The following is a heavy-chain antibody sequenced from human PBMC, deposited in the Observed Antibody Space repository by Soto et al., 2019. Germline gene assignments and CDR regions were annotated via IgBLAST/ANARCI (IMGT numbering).Heavy chain of an antibody. CDR2: IYYSGST. CDR1: GGSIRSGGYY. CDR3: AREPYCSSTSCYGPDHYGMDV. Sequence: QVQLQESGPGLVKPSQTLSLTCTVSGGSIRSGGYYWSWIRQHPGKGLEWIGYIYYSGSTYYNPSLKSRVTISVDTSKNQFSLKLSSVTAADTAVYYCAREPYCSSTSCYGPDHYGMDVWGQGTTVTVSS. D-gene: IGHD2-2*01. V-gene: IGHV4-31*03. J-gene: IGHJ6*02.